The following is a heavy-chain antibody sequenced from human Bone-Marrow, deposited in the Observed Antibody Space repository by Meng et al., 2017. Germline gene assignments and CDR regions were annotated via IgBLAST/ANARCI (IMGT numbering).Heavy chain of an antibody. CDR3: ARKAGNCISTTCYSLDY. CDR2: INAVFGTT. J-gene: IGHJ4*02. Sequence: SVKVSCKALGGIFSNYVIGWVRQAPGQGLEWMGGINAVFGTTNYAQKFQGRVTITTDESTSTVYMELTRLTSEDTAVDFCARKAGNCISTTCYSLDYWGQGTLVTVSS. V-gene: IGHV1-69*05. CDR1: GGIFSNYV. D-gene: IGHD2-2*01.